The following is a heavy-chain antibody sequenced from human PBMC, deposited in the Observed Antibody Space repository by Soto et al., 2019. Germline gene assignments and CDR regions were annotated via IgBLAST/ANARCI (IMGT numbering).Heavy chain of an antibody. D-gene: IGHD6-13*01. CDR3: TTGSVAAADLFDY. CDR1: GFTFSSYA. CDR2: IKSKTDGGTT. Sequence: GGSLRLSCAASGFTFSSYAMSWVRQAPGKGLEWVGRIKSKTDGGTTDYAAPVKGRFTISRDDSKNTLYLQMNSLKTEDTAVYYCTTGSVAAADLFDYWGQGTLVTVSS. V-gene: IGHV3-15*01. J-gene: IGHJ4*02.